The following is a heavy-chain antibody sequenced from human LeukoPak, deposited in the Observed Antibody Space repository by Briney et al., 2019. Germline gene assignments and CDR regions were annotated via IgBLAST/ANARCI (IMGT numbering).Heavy chain of an antibody. Sequence: GGSLRLSCAASGFTFSTYAMSWVRQAPGKGLEWVSTISGSGGNTYYADSVKGRFTISRDNSKNTLYLQMNSLRAEDTAVYYCAKGRGAGWFDPWGQGTLVAVSS. D-gene: IGHD5-12*01. CDR3: AKGRGAGWFDP. J-gene: IGHJ5*02. CDR1: GFTFSTYA. V-gene: IGHV3-23*01. CDR2: ISGSGGNT.